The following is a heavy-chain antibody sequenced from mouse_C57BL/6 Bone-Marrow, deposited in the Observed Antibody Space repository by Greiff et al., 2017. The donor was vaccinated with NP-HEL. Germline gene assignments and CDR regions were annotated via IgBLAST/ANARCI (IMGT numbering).Heavy chain of an antibody. CDR3: ARSGIYYYGSSPWFAY. V-gene: IGHV1-7*01. Sequence: VKLQQSGAELAKPGASVKLSCKASGYTFTSYWMHWVKQRPGQGLEWIGYINPSSGYTKYTKKFKDKATLTADKSSRTAYMQLSSLTYEDSAVYYCARSGIYYYGSSPWFAYWGQGTLVTVSA. D-gene: IGHD1-1*01. CDR1: GYTFTSYW. J-gene: IGHJ3*01. CDR2: INPSSGYT.